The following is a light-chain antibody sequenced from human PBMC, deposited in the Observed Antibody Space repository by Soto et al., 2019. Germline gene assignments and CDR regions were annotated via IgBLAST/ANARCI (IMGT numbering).Light chain of an antibody. CDR2: KAS. CDR1: QSISSW. CDR3: QQYNSYSRT. V-gene: IGKV1-5*03. Sequence: IQMTQSPCTLSAFVGARVTLTGMASQSISSWLAWYQQKPVKAPKRLIYKASSLESGVPSRFSGSGSGTEFTLTISSLQPDDFATYYCQQYNSYSRTFGQGTKVDI. J-gene: IGKJ1*01.